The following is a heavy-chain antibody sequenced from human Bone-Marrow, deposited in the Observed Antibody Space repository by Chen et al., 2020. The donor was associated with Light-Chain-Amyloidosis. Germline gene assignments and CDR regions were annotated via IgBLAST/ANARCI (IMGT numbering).Heavy chain of an antibody. CDR1: GFTFSSYS. D-gene: IGHD6-13*01. J-gene: IGHJ6*03. CDR2: ISSSSSTI. V-gene: IGHV3-48*01. Sequence: EVQLVESGGGLVQPGGSLSPSCAASGFTFSSYSMNWVCRPPGKGLEWVSYISSSSSTIYYADSVKGRFTISRDNAKNSLYLQMNSLRAEDTAVYYCARDEAAAAGTVPGPYYYYYYMDVWGKGTTVTVSS. CDR3: ARDEAAAAGTVPGPYYYYYYMDV.